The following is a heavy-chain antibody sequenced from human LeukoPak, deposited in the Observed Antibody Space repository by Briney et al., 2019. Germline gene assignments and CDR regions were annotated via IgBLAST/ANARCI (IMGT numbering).Heavy chain of an antibody. Sequence: SETLSLTCIISGGSISNYYWSWIRQPPGKGLEWIGYIYYSGSTNYNPSLKSRVTISVDTSKIQFSLKLSSVTAADTAVYYCASGQEVGATAVGFWGQGTLVTVSS. CDR2: IYYSGST. CDR3: ASGQEVGATAVGF. CDR1: GGSISNYY. D-gene: IGHD1-26*01. V-gene: IGHV4-59*01. J-gene: IGHJ4*02.